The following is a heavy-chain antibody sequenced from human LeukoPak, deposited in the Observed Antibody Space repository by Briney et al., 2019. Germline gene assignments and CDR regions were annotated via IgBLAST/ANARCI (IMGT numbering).Heavy chain of an antibody. CDR2: IYYSGST. V-gene: IGHV4-39*07. CDR3: ARPRLGATPFDAFDI. D-gene: IGHD1-26*01. Sequence: SETLSLTCTVSGGSISSSSYYWGWIRQPPGKGLEWIGSIYYSGSTYYNPSLKSRVTISVDTSKNQFSLKLSSVTAADTAVYYCARPRLGATPFDAFDIWGQGTMVTVSS. CDR1: GGSISSSSYY. J-gene: IGHJ3*02.